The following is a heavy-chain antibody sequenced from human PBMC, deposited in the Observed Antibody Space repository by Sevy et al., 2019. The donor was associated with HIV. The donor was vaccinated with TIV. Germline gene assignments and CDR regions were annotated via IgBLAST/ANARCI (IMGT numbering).Heavy chain of an antibody. CDR2: ISTHNGDT. CDR1: GYTFTNYG. J-gene: IGHJ5*02. Sequence: ASVKVSCKASGYTFTNYGISWVRQAPGQGLEWMGWISTHNGDTNYAQKLQGRVTMTTDTSTSTAYKELRSLRSDDTAVYYCARRIYYDSSAYYWWFDPWGQGTLVTVSS. D-gene: IGHD3-22*01. V-gene: IGHV1-18*01. CDR3: ARRIYYDSSAYYWWFDP.